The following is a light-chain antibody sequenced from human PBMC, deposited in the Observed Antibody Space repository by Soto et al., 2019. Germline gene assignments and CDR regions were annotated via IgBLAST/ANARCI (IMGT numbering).Light chain of an antibody. CDR1: SSDVRGYNY. CDR3: SSYISGTTPHVV. Sequence: QSALTQPASVSGSPGQSITTSCASSDVRGYNYVSWYQQHPGKAPKLVIYEVSNRPSGISNRFSGSKSGNTASLTISGLQAEDESDYYCSSYISGTTPHVVFGGGTKLTVL. J-gene: IGLJ2*01. CDR2: EVS. V-gene: IGLV2-14*01.